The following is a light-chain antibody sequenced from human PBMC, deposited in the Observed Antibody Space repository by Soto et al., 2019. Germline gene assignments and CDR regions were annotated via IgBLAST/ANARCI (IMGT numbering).Light chain of an antibody. CDR3: SSYTSTRTHVI. CDR2: DVS. CDR1: ASDVGDYNY. Sequence: QSALTQPASVSGSHGQSITISCTATASDVGDYNYVSWFQRYPGKAPKLMIYDVSNRPSGVSNRFSGSKSGNTASLTISGLQAEDEADYYCSSYTSTRTHVIFGGGTKLTVL. J-gene: IGLJ2*01. V-gene: IGLV2-14*01.